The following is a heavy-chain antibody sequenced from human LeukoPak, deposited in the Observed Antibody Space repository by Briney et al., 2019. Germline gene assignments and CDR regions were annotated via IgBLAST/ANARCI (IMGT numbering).Heavy chain of an antibody. Sequence: SETLSLTCTVSGGSISSYYWSWIRQPPGKGLEWIGEINHSGSTNYNPSLKSRVTISVDTSKNQFSLKLSSVTAADTAVYYCARGRQYYEILTGYHYYYYYGMDVWGQGTTVTVSS. CDR2: INHSGST. V-gene: IGHV4-34*01. D-gene: IGHD3-9*01. J-gene: IGHJ6*02. CDR3: ARGRQYYEILTGYHYYYYYGMDV. CDR1: GGSISSYY.